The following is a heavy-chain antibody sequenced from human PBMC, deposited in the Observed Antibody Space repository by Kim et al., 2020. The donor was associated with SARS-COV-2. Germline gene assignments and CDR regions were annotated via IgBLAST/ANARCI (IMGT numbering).Heavy chain of an antibody. V-gene: IGHV3-66*01. Sequence: GGSLRLSCAPSGFSARNTYLSWVRQAPGKGLEWVSLIFSDGRTLYADSVKGRFTAFNDNSKGTLYLQMNSRGAEDTAVYFCARAGYNDSSAHYF. CDR2: IFSDGRT. CDR1: GFSARNTY. CDR3: ARAGYNDSSAHYF. D-gene: IGHD3-22*01. J-gene: IGHJ2*01.